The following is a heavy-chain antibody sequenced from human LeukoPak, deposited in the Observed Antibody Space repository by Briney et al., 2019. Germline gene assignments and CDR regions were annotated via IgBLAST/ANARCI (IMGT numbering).Heavy chain of an antibody. Sequence: GGSLRLSCAASGFTFSSYAMHWVRQAPGKGLEWVAFIRYDERNKYYSDSVKGRFTISRDNSKNTLYLQMNSLRAEDTAVYYCARELYYYDSRGYFDYWGQGTLVTVSS. CDR2: IRYDERNK. CDR1: GFTFSSYA. D-gene: IGHD3-22*01. J-gene: IGHJ4*02. V-gene: IGHV3-30*02. CDR3: ARELYYYDSRGYFDY.